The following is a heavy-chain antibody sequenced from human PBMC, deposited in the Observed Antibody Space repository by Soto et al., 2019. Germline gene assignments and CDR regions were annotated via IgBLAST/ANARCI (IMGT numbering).Heavy chain of an antibody. J-gene: IGHJ4*02. Sequence: EVQLVESGGGLVKPGGSLRLSCAASGFTFSDAWMNWARQAPGKGLEWVGRIKRQVYGGTTDYSAPVKGRFTISRDDSTATMYLQMNSLETEDTGVYYCTSHDATEQNFVPYWGQGTLVTVSP. CDR2: IKRQVYGGTT. V-gene: IGHV3-15*07. CDR3: TSHDATEQNFVPY. D-gene: IGHD1-7*01. CDR1: GFTFSDAW.